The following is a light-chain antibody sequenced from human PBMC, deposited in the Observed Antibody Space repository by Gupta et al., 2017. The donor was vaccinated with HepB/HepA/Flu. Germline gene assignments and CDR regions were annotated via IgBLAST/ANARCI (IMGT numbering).Light chain of an antibody. CDR2: YDS. J-gene: IGLJ3*02. CDR3: QVWDRSSDLWV. V-gene: IGLV3-21*04. CDR1: NMGSKS. Sequence: SYVLTQPPSVSVAPGKTARITCGGNNMGSKSVHWYQQKPGQAPVVVIYYDSDRPSGIPERFSGSNSGNTATLTISRVEAGDEADYYCQVWDRSSDLWVFGGGTKLTVL.